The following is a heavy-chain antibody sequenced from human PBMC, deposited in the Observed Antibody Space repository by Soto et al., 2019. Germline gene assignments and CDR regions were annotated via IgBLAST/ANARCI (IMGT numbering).Heavy chain of an antibody. CDR1: GGTFSSYA. Sequence: GASVKVSCKASGGTFSSYAISWVRQAPGQGLEWMGGIIPIFGTANYAQKFQGRVTITADESTSTAYMELSSLRSEDTAVYYCARYCSSTSCYTSYYGMDVWGQGTTVTVSS. V-gene: IGHV1-69*13. D-gene: IGHD2-2*02. J-gene: IGHJ6*02. CDR2: IIPIFGTA. CDR3: ARYCSSTSCYTSYYGMDV.